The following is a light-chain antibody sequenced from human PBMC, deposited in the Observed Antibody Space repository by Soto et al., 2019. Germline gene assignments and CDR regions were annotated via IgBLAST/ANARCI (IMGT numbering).Light chain of an antibody. CDR1: QSISSY. Sequence: DIPMTQSPSSLSASVGDRVTITCRASQSISSYLNWYQQKPGQPPRLLIYWASTLDSGVPDRFTGSGSGTDFTLTISSLQAEDVALYFCQQYFSSPLTFGGGTKVVIK. CDR2: WAS. J-gene: IGKJ4*01. CDR3: QQYFSSPLT. V-gene: IGKV4-1*01.